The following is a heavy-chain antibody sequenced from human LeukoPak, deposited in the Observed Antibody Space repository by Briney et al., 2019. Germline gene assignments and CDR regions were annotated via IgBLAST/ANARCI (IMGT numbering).Heavy chain of an antibody. Sequence: ASVKVSCKASGYTFTSYSIHWVRQAPGQGLKWLGIINPSGGSTTYAQKFQGRVTMTRDTSTSTVYMELSSLRSEDTAVYYCARVRGCSSTSCYGWFDPWGQGTLVTVSS. V-gene: IGHV1-46*01. D-gene: IGHD2-2*01. CDR1: GYTFTSYS. J-gene: IGHJ5*02. CDR3: ARVRGCSSTSCYGWFDP. CDR2: INPSGGST.